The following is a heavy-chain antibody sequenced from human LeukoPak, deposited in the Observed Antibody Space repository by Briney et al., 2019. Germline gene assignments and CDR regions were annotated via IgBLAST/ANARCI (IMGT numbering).Heavy chain of an antibody. D-gene: IGHD3-22*01. CDR1: GFTFSSYA. J-gene: IGHJ2*01. CDR3: AKDRPYYDSSGYYYWNFDL. CDR2: ISGSGGST. V-gene: IGHV3-23*01. Sequence: GGSLRLSCAASGFTFSSYAMSWVRQAPGKGLEWVSAISGSGGSTYYADSMKGRFTISRDNSKNTLYLQMNSLRAEDTAVYYCAKDRPYYDSSGYYYWNFDLWGRGTLVTVSS.